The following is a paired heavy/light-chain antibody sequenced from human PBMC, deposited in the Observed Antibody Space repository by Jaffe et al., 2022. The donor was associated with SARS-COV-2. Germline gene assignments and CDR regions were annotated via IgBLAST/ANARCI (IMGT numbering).Light chain of an antibody. CDR2: LGS. V-gene: IGKV2-28*01. Sequence: DIVMTQSPLSLPVTPGEPASISCRSSQSLLHSNGYNYLDWYLQKPGQSPQLLIYLGSNRASGVPDRFSGSGSGTDFTLKISRVEAEDVGVYYCMQALQTPLYTFGQGTKLEIK. CDR3: MQALQTPLYT. CDR1: QSLLHSNGYNY. J-gene: IGKJ2*01.
Heavy chain of an antibody. CDR3: ARTVGRSSSPYYYYGMDV. J-gene: IGHJ6*02. D-gene: IGHD6-13*01. Sequence: QVTLRESGPALVKPTQTLTLTCTFSGFSLSTSGMCVSWIRQPPGKALEWLALIDWDDDKYYSTSLKTRLTISKDTSKNQVVLTMTNMDPVDTATYYCARTVGRSSSPYYYYGMDVWGQGTTVTVSS. CDR1: GFSLSTSGMC. CDR2: IDWDDDK. V-gene: IGHV2-70*01.